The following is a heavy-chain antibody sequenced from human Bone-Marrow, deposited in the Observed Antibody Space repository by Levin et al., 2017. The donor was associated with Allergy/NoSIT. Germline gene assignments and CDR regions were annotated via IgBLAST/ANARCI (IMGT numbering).Heavy chain of an antibody. CDR3: VPRINDPHVAAFGI. CDR1: GLTFSSYS. Sequence: GESLKISCAASGLTFSSYSMNWVRQAPGKGLEWISYISGTSTTIYYADSVKGRFTISRDNAKNSLNLQMNSLSDEDTAVYYCVPRINDPHVAAFGIWGQGTMVTVSS. J-gene: IGHJ3*02. V-gene: IGHV3-48*02. CDR2: ISGTSTTI. D-gene: IGHD1-1*01.